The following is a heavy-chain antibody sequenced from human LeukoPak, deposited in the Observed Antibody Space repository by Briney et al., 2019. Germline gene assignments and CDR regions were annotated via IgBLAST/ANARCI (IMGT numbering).Heavy chain of an antibody. CDR2: ISPRSSYR. D-gene: IGHD2-2*01. V-gene: IGHV3-21*01. Sequence: GGSLRLSCAASGFSFSDYSINWVRQAPGKGLEWVSSISPRSSYRYYADSVKGRFTISRDDAKNSLNLQMNSLRAEDTAVYYCARGRGCSSMSCYPDYWGQGTLVTVSS. CDR1: GFSFSDYS. J-gene: IGHJ4*02. CDR3: ARGRGCSSMSCYPDY.